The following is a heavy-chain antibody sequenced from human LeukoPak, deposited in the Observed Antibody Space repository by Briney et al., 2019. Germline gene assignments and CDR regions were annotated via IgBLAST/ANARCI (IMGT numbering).Heavy chain of an antibody. D-gene: IGHD1-26*01. J-gene: IGHJ6*02. V-gene: IGHV4-39*01. CDR1: GGSISSDVHY. CDR2: LRYNGHT. Sequence: SETLSLTCSAAGGSISSDVHYWDWIRQAPGNGLKWCGSLRYNGHTWYNPSLERRVTISVDTSENQISLRLTSVNAADTALYFCTGRGSGNGGTYAGMDVWGPGASVTVSS. CDR3: TGRGSGNGGTYAGMDV.